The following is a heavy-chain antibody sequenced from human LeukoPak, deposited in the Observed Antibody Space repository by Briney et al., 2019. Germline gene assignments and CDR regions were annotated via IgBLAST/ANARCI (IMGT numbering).Heavy chain of an antibody. Sequence: PGGSLRLSCAASGFTFSSYAMHWVRQAPGKGLEWVAVISYDGSNKYYADSVKGRFTISRDNSKNTLYLQMNSLRAEDTAVYYCARGPGRYSYGLGGGYFDYWGQGTLVTVSS. V-gene: IGHV3-30*04. D-gene: IGHD5-18*01. J-gene: IGHJ4*02. CDR2: ISYDGSNK. CDR1: GFTFSSYA. CDR3: ARGPGRYSYGLGGGYFDY.